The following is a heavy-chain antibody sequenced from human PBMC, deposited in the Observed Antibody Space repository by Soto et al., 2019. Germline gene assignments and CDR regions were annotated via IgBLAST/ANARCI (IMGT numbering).Heavy chain of an antibody. Sequence: GGSLRLSCAASGFTFSSYSIHWVRQAPGKGLEWISYISSSSNTRYYADSVMGRFTISRDNVKNSLYLQMNSLRAEDTAVYYCARESSSWYPPLDYWGQGTLVTVSS. CDR3: ARESSSWYPPLDY. D-gene: IGHD6-13*01. CDR2: ISSSSNTR. V-gene: IGHV3-48*01. J-gene: IGHJ4*02. CDR1: GFTFSSYS.